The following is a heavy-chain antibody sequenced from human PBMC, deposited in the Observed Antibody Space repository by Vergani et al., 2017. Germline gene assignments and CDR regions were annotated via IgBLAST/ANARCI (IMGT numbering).Heavy chain of an antibody. V-gene: IGHV1-18*04. Sequence: QVQLVQSGAEVKKPGASVKVSCKASGYTFTSYGISWVRQAPGQGLEWMGWISAYNGNTNYAQKLQGRFTMTTDTSTRTAYMELRSLRSDDTAVYYCARSGGYCSGGSCYYNWFDPWGQGTLVTVSS. CDR2: ISAYNGNT. J-gene: IGHJ5*02. CDR3: ARSGGYCSGGSCYYNWFDP. D-gene: IGHD2-15*01. CDR1: GYTFTSYG.